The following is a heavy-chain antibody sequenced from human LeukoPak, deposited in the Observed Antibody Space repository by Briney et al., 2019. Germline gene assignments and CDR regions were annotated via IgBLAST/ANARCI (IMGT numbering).Heavy chain of an antibody. CDR3: ARDSSAFYGSEYFQH. CDR1: GYTFTTYS. J-gene: IGHJ1*01. V-gene: IGHV1-18*01. Sequence: ASVKVSCKASGYTFTTYSLAWVRQAPGQGLEWMGWIGAYSGNSEFAQKFQGRVTMTTDASSGTAYMELTNLTPDDTAVYFCARDSSAFYGSEYFQHWGQGTLVTVSS. D-gene: IGHD2/OR15-2a*01. CDR2: IGAYSGNS.